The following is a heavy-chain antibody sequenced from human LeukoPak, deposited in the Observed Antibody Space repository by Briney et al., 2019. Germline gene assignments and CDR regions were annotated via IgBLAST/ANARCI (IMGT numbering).Heavy chain of an antibody. Sequence: SETLSLTCTVSGGSISSYYWSWIRQPPGKGLEWIGYIYYSGSTNYNPSLKSRVTISVDTSKNQFSLKLSSVTAADTAVYYCARGGNTAMVISPPNAFDIWGQGTMVTVSS. V-gene: IGHV4-59*12. CDR1: GGSISSYY. J-gene: IGHJ3*02. CDR3: ARGGNTAMVISPPNAFDI. CDR2: IYYSGST. D-gene: IGHD5-18*01.